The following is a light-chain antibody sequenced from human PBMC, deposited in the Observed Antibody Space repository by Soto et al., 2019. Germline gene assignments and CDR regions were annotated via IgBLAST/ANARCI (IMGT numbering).Light chain of an antibody. CDR1: QSVGND. CDR3: QQYNIWSLYT. J-gene: IGKJ2*01. V-gene: IGKV3-15*01. Sequence: EIVMTQSPATLSVSPGDTATLSCRASQSVGNDLAWYQLKPGQAPRLLISGAATRATGVPARFSSSGSRTEFSLTISSLQSEDSAVYYCQQYNIWSLYTFGQGTKLEVK. CDR2: GAA.